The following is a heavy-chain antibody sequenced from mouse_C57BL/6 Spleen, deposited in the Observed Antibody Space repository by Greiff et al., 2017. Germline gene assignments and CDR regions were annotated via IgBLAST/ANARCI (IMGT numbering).Heavy chain of an antibody. Sequence: EVQLQESGPGLVKPSQSLSLTCSVTGYSITSGYYWNWIRQFPGNKLEWMGYISYDGSNNYNPSLKNRISITRDTSKNQFFLKLNSVTTEDTATYYCARDRDYGSSHYFDYWGQGTTLTVSS. J-gene: IGHJ2*01. CDR3: ARDRDYGSSHYFDY. CDR1: GYSITSGYY. D-gene: IGHD1-1*01. CDR2: ISYDGSN. V-gene: IGHV3-6*01.